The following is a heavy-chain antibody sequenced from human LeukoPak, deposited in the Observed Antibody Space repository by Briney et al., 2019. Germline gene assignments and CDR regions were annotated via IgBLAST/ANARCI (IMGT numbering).Heavy chain of an antibody. J-gene: IGHJ4*02. CDR1: GGSISSDY. V-gene: IGHV4-59*01. Sequence: SEILSLTCTVSGGSISSDYWTWIRQPPGKGLEWIGYIYNSGSTNYNPSLKSRVTISLDTSKNQFSLKLSSVTAADTAVYYCAKRRCTNCNPFYFDYWGQGALATVSS. CDR2: IYNSGST. D-gene: IGHD2-2*01. CDR3: AKRRCTNCNPFYFDY.